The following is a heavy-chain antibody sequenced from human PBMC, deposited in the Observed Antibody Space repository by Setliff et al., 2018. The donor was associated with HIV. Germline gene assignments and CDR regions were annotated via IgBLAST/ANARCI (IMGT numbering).Heavy chain of an antibody. D-gene: IGHD3-10*01. Sequence: GGSLRLSCAASGFTFSSYWMHWVRQVPGKGLMWVSRINGDGTTKRYAESVQGRFIISRDKSKNTLYLQMNSLRVEDTAVYYCARDLAGTPYYYYGMDVWGQGTTVTVSS. J-gene: IGHJ6*02. V-gene: IGHV3-74*01. CDR1: GFTFSSYW. CDR2: INGDGTTK. CDR3: ARDLAGTPYYYYGMDV.